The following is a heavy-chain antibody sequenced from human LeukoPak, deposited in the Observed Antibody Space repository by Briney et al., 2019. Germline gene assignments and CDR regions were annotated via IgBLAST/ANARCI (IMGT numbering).Heavy chain of an antibody. CDR2: ISYDGSHK. J-gene: IGHJ5*02. CDR3: AKGARGDTVTSIVGLNWFDP. Sequence: GGSLRLSCAASGIXFRSYGIHWVRQAPGKGLEWVAVISYDGSHKYYADSVKGRFSISRDNSKNTLYLQMNSLRADDTAVYYCAKGARGDTVTSIVGLNWFDPWGQGTLVTVSS. V-gene: IGHV3-30*18. CDR1: GIXFRSYG. D-gene: IGHD4-17*01.